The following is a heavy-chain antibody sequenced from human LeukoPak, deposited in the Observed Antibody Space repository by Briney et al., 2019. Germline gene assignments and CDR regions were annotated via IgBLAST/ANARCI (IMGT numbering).Heavy chain of an antibody. CDR1: ADSIYTNKW. CDR2: VSQTGTT. J-gene: IGHJ4*02. CDR3: ASHMAVPGTRGFDD. D-gene: IGHD6-19*01. V-gene: IGHV4-4*02. Sequence: SGTLSLTCAVFADSIYTNKWWSWVRQPPGKGLEWIGEVSQTGTTYYDPSLTGRITISVDRSRNQFSLTLRSATAADTGVYYCASHMAVPGTRGFDDWGQGIPVTVSS.